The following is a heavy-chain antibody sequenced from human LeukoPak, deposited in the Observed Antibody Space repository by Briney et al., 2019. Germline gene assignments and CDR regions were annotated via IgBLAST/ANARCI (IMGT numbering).Heavy chain of an antibody. V-gene: IGHV4-4*07. J-gene: IGHJ3*02. Sequence: SETLSLTCTVSGGSISSYYWSWIRQPAGKGLEWIGRIYYSGSTNYNPSLKSRVTISVDTSKNQFSLKLSSVTAADTAVYYCARVGGYSSSWYAFDIWGQGTMVTVSS. CDR1: GGSISSYY. CDR3: ARVGGYSSSWYAFDI. CDR2: IYYSGST. D-gene: IGHD6-13*01.